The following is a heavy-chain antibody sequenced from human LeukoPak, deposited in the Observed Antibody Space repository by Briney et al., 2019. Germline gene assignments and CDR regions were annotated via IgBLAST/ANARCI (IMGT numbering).Heavy chain of an antibody. CDR1: GFTVSSNY. V-gene: IGHV3-53*01. Sequence: PGGSLRLSCAASGFTVSSNYMSWVHQAPGKGLEWVSVIYSAGSTYYADFVKGRFTISRDNSKNTLYLQMNSLRAEDTAMYYCATHKPIRITMVRGAPGAFDYWGQGTLVTVSS. D-gene: IGHD3-10*01. CDR2: IYSAGST. CDR3: ATHKPIRITMVRGAPGAFDY. J-gene: IGHJ4*02.